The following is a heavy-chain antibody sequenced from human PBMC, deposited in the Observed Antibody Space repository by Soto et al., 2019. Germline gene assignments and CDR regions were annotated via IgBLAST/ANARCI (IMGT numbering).Heavy chain of an antibody. V-gene: IGHV1-69*12. CDR2: IIPIFGTA. CDR3: ARVPYGAVRNYYGMDV. J-gene: IGHJ6*02. CDR1: GGTFSSYA. D-gene: IGHD4-17*01. Sequence: QVQLVQSGAEVKKPGSSVMVSCKASGGTFSSYAISWVRQAPGQGLEWMGGIIPIFGTATYAQKFQGRVTITADDSTSTAYMALSSLRSEDTAVYSCARVPYGAVRNYYGMDVWGQGTKVTVSS.